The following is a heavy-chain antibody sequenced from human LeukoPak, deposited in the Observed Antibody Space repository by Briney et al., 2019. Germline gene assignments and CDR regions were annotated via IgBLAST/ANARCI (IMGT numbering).Heavy chain of an antibody. CDR1: GFTFSSYA. CDR3: ARSGTMIVDQALE. CDR2: ISYDGSNK. Sequence: GGSLRLSCAASGFTFSSYAMHWVRQAPGEGLEWVAVISYDGSNKYYADSVKGRFTISRDNSKNTLYLQMNSLRAEDTAVYYCARSGTMIVDQALEWGQGTLVTVSS. D-gene: IGHD3-22*01. V-gene: IGHV3-30-3*01. J-gene: IGHJ4*02.